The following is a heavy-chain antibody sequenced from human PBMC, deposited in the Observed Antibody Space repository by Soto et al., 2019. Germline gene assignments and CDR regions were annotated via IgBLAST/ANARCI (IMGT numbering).Heavy chain of an antibody. Sequence: GGSLRLSCAASGFTFSAYNMNWVRQAPGKGLEWVSSISSSSSSIYYADSVKGRFTISRDNAKTSLYLQMNSPRAEDTAVYYCARADYFDSSAYYFSGWFDPWGQGALVTVSS. D-gene: IGHD3-22*01. J-gene: IGHJ5*02. CDR3: ARADYFDSSAYYFSGWFDP. CDR1: GFTFSAYN. CDR2: ISSSSSSI. V-gene: IGHV3-21*01.